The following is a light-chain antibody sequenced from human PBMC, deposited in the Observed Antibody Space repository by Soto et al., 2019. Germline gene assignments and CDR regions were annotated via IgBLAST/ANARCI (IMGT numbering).Light chain of an antibody. CDR3: ATWDESLTGEV. V-gene: IGLV1-44*01. CDR2: SNN. CDR1: SSNIGSNT. Sequence: QSVLTQPPSASGTPGQRITISCSGSSSNIGSNTVHWYQQLPGTAPKVLIYSNNQRPSGVPDRFSGSKSGTSASLAISGLQSEDEADYYCATWDESLTGEVFGPGTKLT. J-gene: IGLJ1*01.